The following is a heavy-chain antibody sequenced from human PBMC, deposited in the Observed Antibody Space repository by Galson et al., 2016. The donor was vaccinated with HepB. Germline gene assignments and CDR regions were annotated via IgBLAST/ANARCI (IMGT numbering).Heavy chain of an antibody. CDR3: ARVRGSSTWYIGYFDY. CDR2: INHSGST. J-gene: IGHJ4*02. V-gene: IGHV4-34*01. Sequence: SETLSLTCAVYGGSSSGYYCSWIRQPPGKGLEWIGEINHSGSTNYNPSLKSRVTISVDTSKKQFSLNLSSVTAADTAVYYCARVRGSSTWYIGYFDYWGQGTLVTVSS. CDR1: GGSSSGYY. D-gene: IGHD6-13*01.